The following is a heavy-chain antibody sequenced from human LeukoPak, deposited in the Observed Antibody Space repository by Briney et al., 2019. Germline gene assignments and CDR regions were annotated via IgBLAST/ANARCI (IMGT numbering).Heavy chain of an antibody. CDR3: ARHASGGDYYPWFDP. Sequence: PSETLSLTCTVSGGSISSYYWSWIWQPPGKGLEWIGYIYYSGSTNYNPSLKSRVTISVDTSKNQFSLKLSSVTAADTAVYYCARHASGGDYYPWFDPXXXGXXXXVSS. CDR2: IYYSGST. J-gene: IGHJ5*02. CDR1: GGSISSYY. D-gene: IGHD2-21*02. V-gene: IGHV4-59*08.